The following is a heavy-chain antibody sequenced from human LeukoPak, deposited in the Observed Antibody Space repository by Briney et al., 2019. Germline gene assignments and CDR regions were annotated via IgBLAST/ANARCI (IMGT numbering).Heavy chain of an antibody. Sequence: QPGRSLRLSCADSGFTFSSYAMHWVRPAPGKGLEWVAVISYDGSNKYYADSVKGRFSISRDDSKNTLYLQMNSLRAEDTAVYYCARDRNVLRFFDWLLAYWGQGTLVTVSS. D-gene: IGHD3-9*01. CDR1: GFTFSSYA. CDR3: ARDRNVLRFFDWLLAY. J-gene: IGHJ4*02. CDR2: ISYDGSNK. V-gene: IGHV3-30*04.